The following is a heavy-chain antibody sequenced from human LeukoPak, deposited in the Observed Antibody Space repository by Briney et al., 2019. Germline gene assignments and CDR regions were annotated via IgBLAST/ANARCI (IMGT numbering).Heavy chain of an antibody. CDR2: ISSSSSYI. D-gene: IGHD6-19*01. CDR3: ARAGGAVAGTGRFDY. Sequence: GGSLRLSCAASGFTFSNYSMNWVRQAPGKGLEWVSSISSSSSYIYYADSVKGRFTISRDNAKNSLYLQMNSLRAEDTAVYYCARAGGAVAGTGRFDYWGQGTLVTVSS. V-gene: IGHV3-21*01. J-gene: IGHJ4*02. CDR1: GFTFSNYS.